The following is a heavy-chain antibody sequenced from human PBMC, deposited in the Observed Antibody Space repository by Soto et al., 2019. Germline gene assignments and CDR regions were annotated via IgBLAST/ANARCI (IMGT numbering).Heavy chain of an antibody. D-gene: IGHD3-3*01. CDR2: IKQDGSEK. J-gene: IGHJ6*03. Sequence: EVQLVESGGGLVQPGGSLRLSCAASGFTFSCYWMSWVRQAPGKGLEWVANIKQDGSEKYYVDSVKGRFTISRDNAKNALSLQMNSLRAGDTAVYYCATNFWSGYYSGHYMDVWGKGTTVTVSS. V-gene: IGHV3-7*01. CDR3: ATNFWSGYYSGHYMDV. CDR1: GFTFSCYW.